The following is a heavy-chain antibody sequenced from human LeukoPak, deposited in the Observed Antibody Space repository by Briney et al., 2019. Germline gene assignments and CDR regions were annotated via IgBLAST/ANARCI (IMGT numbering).Heavy chain of an antibody. Sequence: GASVKVSCKASGYTFTSYGISWVRQAPGQGLEWMGWISAYNGNTNYAQKLQGRVTMTTDTSTSTAYMELRSLGSDDTAVYYCAREGSDYYGSGSYYNHFDYWGQGTLVTVSS. D-gene: IGHD3-10*01. CDR3: AREGSDYYGSGSYYNHFDY. J-gene: IGHJ4*02. CDR2: ISAYNGNT. CDR1: GYTFTSYG. V-gene: IGHV1-18*04.